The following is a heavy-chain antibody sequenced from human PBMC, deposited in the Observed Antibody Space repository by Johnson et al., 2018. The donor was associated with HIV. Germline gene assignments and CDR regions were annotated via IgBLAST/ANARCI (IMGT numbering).Heavy chain of an antibody. CDR3: ATFGGGSFHAFDI. CDR1: GFTFNNAW. D-gene: IGHD1-26*01. Sequence: VQLVESGGGLVKPGGSLRLSCAASGFTFNNAWMSWVRQAPGKGLEWIGHIKSKTDGGTTDYAAPVKGRFTISRDNAKNTLYLQMNSLRAEDTAGYYCATFGGGSFHAFDIWGQGTMVTVSS. V-gene: IGHV3-15*01. CDR2: IKSKTDGGTT. J-gene: IGHJ3*02.